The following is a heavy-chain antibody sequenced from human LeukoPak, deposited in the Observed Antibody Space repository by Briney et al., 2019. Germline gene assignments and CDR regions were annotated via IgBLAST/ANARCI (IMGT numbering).Heavy chain of an antibody. J-gene: IGHJ4*02. V-gene: IGHV4-59*11. CDR1: GGSISSHY. CDR2: IYYSGTT. Sequence: SETLSLTCTVSGGSISSHYWSWIRQPPGKGLEWIGYIYYSGTTNYNPSLKSRVTISVDTSKNQFSLKLSSVTAADTAVYYCARGVVVAATWHDYWGQGTLVTVSS. CDR3: ARGVVVAATWHDY. D-gene: IGHD2-15*01.